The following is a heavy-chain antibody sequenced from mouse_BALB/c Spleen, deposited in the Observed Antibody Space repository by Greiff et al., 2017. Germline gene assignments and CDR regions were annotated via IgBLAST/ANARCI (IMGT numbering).Heavy chain of an antibody. CDR2: ISSGGSYT. CDR3: SRQEITTDRGAMDY. D-gene: IGHD1-1*01. J-gene: IGHJ4*01. Sequence: EVQLVESGGGLVKPGGSLKLSCAASGFTFSSYAMSWVRQTPEKRLEWVATISSGGSYTYYPDSVKGRYTISRDNTKNTLYLQMSSLRSEDTAMYYCSRQEITTDRGAMDYWGQGTSVTVSS. V-gene: IGHV5-9-3*01. CDR1: GFTFSSYA.